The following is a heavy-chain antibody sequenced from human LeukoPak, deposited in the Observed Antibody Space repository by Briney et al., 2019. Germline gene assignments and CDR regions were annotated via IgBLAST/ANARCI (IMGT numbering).Heavy chain of an antibody. J-gene: IGHJ5*02. Sequence: SETLSLTCNLSYYSMISGYYWGWIRQPPGKALEWIGEIKHSGSTNYNPSLKSRVTISVDTSKNQFSLKLSSVTAADTAVYYCASHGYCSSTSCYMGNNWFDPWGQGTLVTVSS. CDR1: YYSMISGYY. CDR2: IKHSGST. CDR3: ASHGYCSSTSCYMGNNWFDP. V-gene: IGHV4-38-2*02. D-gene: IGHD2-2*02.